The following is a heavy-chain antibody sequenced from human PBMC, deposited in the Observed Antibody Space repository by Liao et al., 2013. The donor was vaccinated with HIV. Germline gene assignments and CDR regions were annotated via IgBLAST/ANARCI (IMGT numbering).Heavy chain of an antibody. Sequence: QVQLQESGPGLVKPSQTLSLTCTVSGGSISSGSYYWSWIRQPAGKGLEWIGRIYTSGSTNYNPSLKSRVTISVDTSKNQFSLKLSSVTAADTAVYYCATTIFGVVTSDYWGQGTLVTVSS. CDR2: IYTSGST. D-gene: IGHD3-3*01. V-gene: IGHV4-61*02. J-gene: IGHJ4*02. CDR3: ATTIFGVVTSDY. CDR1: GGSISSGSYY.